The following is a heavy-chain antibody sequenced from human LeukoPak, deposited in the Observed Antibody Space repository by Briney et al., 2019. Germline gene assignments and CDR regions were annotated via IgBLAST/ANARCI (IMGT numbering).Heavy chain of an antibody. CDR1: GGSISSYY. CDR2: IFDSGDT. J-gene: IGHJ3*02. V-gene: IGHV4-59*01. CDR3: ARLTQQLAFDAFDI. D-gene: IGHD6-13*01. Sequence: SETLSLTCTVSGGSISSYYWSWIRQTPGKGLEWIGNIFDSGDTNYNPSLKSRVTISVDTSKNQFSLKLSSVTAADTAVYYCARLTQQLAFDAFDIWGQGTMVTVSS.